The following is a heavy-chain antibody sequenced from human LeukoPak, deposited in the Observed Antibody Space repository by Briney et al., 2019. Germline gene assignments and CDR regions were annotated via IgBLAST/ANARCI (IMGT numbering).Heavy chain of an antibody. CDR2: ISYDGSNK. CDR3: AKERGGRRGHDY. D-gene: IGHD4-23*01. V-gene: IGHV3-30*18. J-gene: IGHJ4*02. CDR1: GFTFSSYG. Sequence: GGSLGLSCAASGFTFSSYGMHWVRQAPGKGLEWVAVISYDGSNKYYADSVKGRFTISRDNSKNTLYLQMNSLRAEDTAVYYCAKERGGRRGHDYWGQGTLVTVSS.